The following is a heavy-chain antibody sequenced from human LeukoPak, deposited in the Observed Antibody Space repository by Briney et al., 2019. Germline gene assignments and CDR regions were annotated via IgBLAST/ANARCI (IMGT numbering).Heavy chain of an antibody. V-gene: IGHV4-34*01. Sequence: SETLSLTCAVYRGSFSGYYWSWLRQPPGKGLVWIGEINHSGSTNCNPSLKSRVTISVDTSKNQFSLKLSSVTAADTAVYYCARVSIAVAGWFDPGGQGTLVTVSS. J-gene: IGHJ5*02. CDR3: ARVSIAVAGWFDP. CDR2: INHSGST. CDR1: RGSFSGYY. D-gene: IGHD6-19*01.